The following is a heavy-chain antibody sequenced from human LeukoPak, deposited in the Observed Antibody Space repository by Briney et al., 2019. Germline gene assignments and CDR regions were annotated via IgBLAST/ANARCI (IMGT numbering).Heavy chain of an antibody. CDR3: AKDGPMGITLIVEFDY. Sequence: GGSLRLSCAASGFTFSSYWMNWARQAPGKGLEWVASINHNGNVNYYVDSVKGRFTISRDNAKNSLYLQMSNLRAEDTAVYYCAKDGPMGITLIVEFDYWGQGTLVTVSS. V-gene: IGHV3-7*03. CDR2: INHNGNVN. J-gene: IGHJ4*02. D-gene: IGHD3-22*01. CDR1: GFTFSSYW.